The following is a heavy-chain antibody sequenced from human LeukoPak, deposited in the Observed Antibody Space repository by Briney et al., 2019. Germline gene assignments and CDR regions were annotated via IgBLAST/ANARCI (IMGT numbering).Heavy chain of an antibody. J-gene: IGHJ4*02. Sequence: GGSLRLSCAASGFTFSSYAMSWVRQAPGKGLEWVSAISGSGGSTYYADSVKGRFTISRDNSKNTLYLQMNSLRAEDAAVYYCAKDQVVVVVAAFDYWGQGTLVTVSS. V-gene: IGHV3-23*01. D-gene: IGHD2-15*01. CDR1: GFTFSSYA. CDR2: ISGSGGST. CDR3: AKDQVVVVVAAFDY.